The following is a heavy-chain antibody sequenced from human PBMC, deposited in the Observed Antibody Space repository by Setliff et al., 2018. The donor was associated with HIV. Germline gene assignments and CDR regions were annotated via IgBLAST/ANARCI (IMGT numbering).Heavy chain of an antibody. Sequence: ASVKVSCKLSGYTLTELSMHWVRQAPGKRLEWIGGFDPEDGKTAYAQKLQGRVTMTEDTSTDTAYMELSSLKSEDTAVYYCATTGVGVTRYYYYYMDVWGKGTTVTV. D-gene: IGHD1-26*01. CDR1: GYTLTELS. V-gene: IGHV1-24*01. CDR2: FDPEDGKT. CDR3: ATTGVGVTRYYYYYMDV. J-gene: IGHJ6*03.